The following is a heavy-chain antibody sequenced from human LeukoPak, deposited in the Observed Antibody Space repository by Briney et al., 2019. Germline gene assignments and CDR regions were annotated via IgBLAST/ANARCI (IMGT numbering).Heavy chain of an antibody. CDR1: GFTFSSYA. V-gene: IGHV3-23*01. CDR2: ISGSGGST. J-gene: IGHJ5*02. CDR3: AEGPLFRGGYYGNWFDP. D-gene: IGHD3-10*01. Sequence: GGSLRLSCAASGFTFSSYAMSWVRQAPGKGLEWVSAISGSGGSTYYADSVKGRFTISRDNSKNTLYLQMNSLRAEDTAAYYCAEGPLFRGGYYGNWFDPWGQGTLVTVSS.